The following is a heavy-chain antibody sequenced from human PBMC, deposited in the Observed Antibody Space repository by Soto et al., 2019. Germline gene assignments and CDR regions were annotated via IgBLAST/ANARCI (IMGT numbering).Heavy chain of an antibody. V-gene: IGHV3-7*05. CDR3: AAWPLSSWFDY. CDR1: GFTFNSYL. CDR2: IGRDGSEK. Sequence: EVQLVESGGGLVQPGESLRLSCVGSGFTFNSYLMGWVRQAPGKGPQWVANIGRDGSEKSYVDSLKGRFTISRDNARRSVHLQMNSLGVEDTAVYYCAAWPLSSWFDYWGRGILVTVSS. D-gene: IGHD6-13*01. J-gene: IGHJ4*02.